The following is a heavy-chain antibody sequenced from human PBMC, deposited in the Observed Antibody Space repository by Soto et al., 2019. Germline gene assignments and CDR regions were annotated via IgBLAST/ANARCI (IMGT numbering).Heavy chain of an antibody. Sequence: GESQKVSWKGAGYSFTSYGSGWVRQIPGKGLEWMGIIYPGDSDTRYSPSFQGQVTISADKSISTAYLQWSSLKASDTAMYYCARTSAAGKYYYGMDVWGQGTTVTVSS. J-gene: IGHJ6*02. CDR3: ARTSAAGKYYYGMDV. D-gene: IGHD6-13*01. CDR2: IYPGDSDT. CDR1: GYSFTSYG. V-gene: IGHV5-51*01.